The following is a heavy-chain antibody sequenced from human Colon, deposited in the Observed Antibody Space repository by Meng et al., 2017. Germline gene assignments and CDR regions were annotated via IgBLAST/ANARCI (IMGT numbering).Heavy chain of an antibody. V-gene: IGHV3-15*01. D-gene: IGHD2-2*01. CDR1: GFTFSSVW. Sequence: GESLKISCAASGFTFSSVWMSWVRQAPGKGLEWVGRIISNTYGGTTDYAAPVKGRFSISRDDSKNTLYLQMNSLKAEDTAVYYCISGYCSSTSCYSWGQGILVTVSS. J-gene: IGHJ4*02. CDR2: IISNTYGGTT. CDR3: ISGYCSSTSCYS.